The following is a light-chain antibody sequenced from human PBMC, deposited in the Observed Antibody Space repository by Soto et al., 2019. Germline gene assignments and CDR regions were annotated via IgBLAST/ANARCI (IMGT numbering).Light chain of an antibody. V-gene: IGKV3-20*01. Sequence: EIVLTQSPGTLSLSPGERATLSCRASQSVSSHYLAWYQQKPGQAPRLLIYGASSRATGIPDRFSGSGSGTDFTLTISSLEPEDFTVYYCQQHSNWPLTFGGGTKVDIK. CDR2: GAS. CDR3: QQHSNWPLT. J-gene: IGKJ4*01. CDR1: QSVSSHY.